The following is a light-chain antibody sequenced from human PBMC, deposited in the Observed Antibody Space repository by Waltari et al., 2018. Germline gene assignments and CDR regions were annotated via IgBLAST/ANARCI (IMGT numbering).Light chain of an antibody. CDR2: DAS. J-gene: IGKJ1*01. CDR1: QSLSRP. CDR3: QHYVTLPAT. Sequence: EIVLTQSPGTLSLSPGERATLSCRTSQSLSRPLAWYQQKPGQAPRLLIYDASKRATGIPDRFIGSGSGTDFSLTICRLEPEDFAVYYCQHYVTLPATFGQGTRVELK. V-gene: IGKV3-20*01.